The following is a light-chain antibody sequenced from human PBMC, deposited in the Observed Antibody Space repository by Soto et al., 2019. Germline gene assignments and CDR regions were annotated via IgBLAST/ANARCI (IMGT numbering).Light chain of an antibody. Sequence: EIVMTQSPATLSVSPGERATLSCRASQSVSSNLAWYQQKPGQAPRLLIYGASTRATGIPARFSGSRSGTDFTLPISSLQSEDLAVYYCQQYNNWPALTFGGGTKVEIK. CDR1: QSVSSN. CDR2: GAS. J-gene: IGKJ4*01. V-gene: IGKV3-15*01. CDR3: QQYNNWPALT.